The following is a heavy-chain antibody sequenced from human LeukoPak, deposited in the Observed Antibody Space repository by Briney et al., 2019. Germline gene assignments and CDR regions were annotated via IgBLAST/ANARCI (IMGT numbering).Heavy chain of an antibody. CDR2: ISAYNGNT. J-gene: IGHJ4*02. CDR3: AREIAYCGGDCYFGFDY. CDR1: GYTFTSYG. Sequence: ASVKVSCEASGYTFTSYGISWVRQAPGQGLEWMGWISAYNGNTNYAQKLQGRVTMTTDTSTSTAYMELRSLRSDDTAVYYCAREIAYCGGDCYFGFDYWGQETLVTVSS. V-gene: IGHV1-18*01. D-gene: IGHD2-21*01.